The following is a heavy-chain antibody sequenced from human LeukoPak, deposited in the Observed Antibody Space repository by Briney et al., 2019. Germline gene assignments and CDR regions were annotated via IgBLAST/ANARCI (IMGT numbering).Heavy chain of an antibody. V-gene: IGHV1-69*04. CDR1: GYTFTNYG. D-gene: IGHD1-26*01. CDR3: ASTTYSGSSPGAFDI. Sequence: GASVKVPCKASGYTFTNYGISWVRQAPGQGLEWMGRIIPILGIANYAQKFQGRVTITADKSTSTAYMELSSLRSEDTAVYYCASTTYSGSSPGAFDIWGQGTMVTVSS. J-gene: IGHJ3*02. CDR2: IIPILGIA.